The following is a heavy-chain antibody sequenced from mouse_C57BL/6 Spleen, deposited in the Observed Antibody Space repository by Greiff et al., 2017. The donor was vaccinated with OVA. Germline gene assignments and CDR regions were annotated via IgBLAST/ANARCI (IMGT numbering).Heavy chain of an antibody. J-gene: IGHJ3*01. V-gene: IGHV5-6*01. CDR3: ARGDDYDWFAD. D-gene: IGHD2-4*01. CDR1: GFTFSSYG. Sequence: EVKLMESGGDLVKPGGSLKLSCAASGFTFSSYGMSWVRQTPDQRLEWVATISSGGSYTYYPDSVKGRFTISRDNAKNTLYLQMSRLKSEDTAMDYCARGDDYDWFADWGQGTLVTVSA. CDR2: ISSGGSYT.